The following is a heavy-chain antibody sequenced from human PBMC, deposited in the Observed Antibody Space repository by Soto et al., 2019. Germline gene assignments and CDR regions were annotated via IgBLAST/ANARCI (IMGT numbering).Heavy chain of an antibody. CDR1: GGSVSGSTYY. CDR3: ARHPDYYGSGTYPYWYFDL. D-gene: IGHD3-10*01. Sequence: SETLSLTCTVSGGSVSGSTYYWGWIRQPPGKGLEWIASMFYSGSTYYNPSLKSRVAISVDKSKNHLSLILTSVTAADTAVYYCARHPDYYGSGTYPYWYFDLWGRGTLVTVSS. J-gene: IGHJ2*01. CDR2: MFYSGST. V-gene: IGHV4-39*01.